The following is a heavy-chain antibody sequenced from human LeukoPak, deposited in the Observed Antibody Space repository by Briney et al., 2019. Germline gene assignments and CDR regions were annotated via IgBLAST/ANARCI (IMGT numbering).Heavy chain of an antibody. CDR2: ISSGSTTI. CDR3: ARDRGGGDIYFDY. Sequence: PGGSLRLSCAASGFTFSTYSMSWVRQAPGKGLEWVSYISSGSTTIYYADSVKGRFTISRDNAKNSLYLQMNSLGAEDTAVYYCARDRGGGDIYFDYWGQGTLVTVSS. J-gene: IGHJ4*02. D-gene: IGHD2-21*02. CDR1: GFTFSTYS. V-gene: IGHV3-48*04.